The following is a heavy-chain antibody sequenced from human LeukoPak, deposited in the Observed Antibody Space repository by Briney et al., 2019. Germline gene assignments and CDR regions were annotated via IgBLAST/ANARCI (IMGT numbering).Heavy chain of an antibody. CDR3: AKDGGEYSSSSFDY. Sequence: ASVKVSCKASGYTFTSYGISWVRQAPGQGLEWMGRIIPILGIANYAQKFQGRVTITADKSTSTAYMELSSLRSEDTAVYYCAKDGGEYSSSSFDYWGQGTLVTVSS. V-gene: IGHV1-69*04. CDR2: IIPILGIA. J-gene: IGHJ4*02. CDR1: GYTFTSYG. D-gene: IGHD6-6*01.